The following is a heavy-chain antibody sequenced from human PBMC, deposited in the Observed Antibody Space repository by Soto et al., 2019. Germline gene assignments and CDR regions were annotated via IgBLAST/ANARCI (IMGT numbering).Heavy chain of an antibody. CDR1: GFTFSSYA. Sequence: GGSLRLSCAASGFTFSSYAMSWVRQAPGKGLEWVSAISGSGGSTYYADSVKGRFTISRDNSKNTLYLQMNSLRAEDTAVYYCAKDFGLAYYDSSGYHDYSGQGSLVIVSS. D-gene: IGHD3-22*01. J-gene: IGHJ4*02. V-gene: IGHV3-23*01. CDR2: ISGSGGST. CDR3: AKDFGLAYYDSSGYHDY.